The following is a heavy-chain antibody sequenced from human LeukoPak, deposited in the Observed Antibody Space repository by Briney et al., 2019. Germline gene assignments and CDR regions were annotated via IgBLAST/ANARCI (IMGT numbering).Heavy chain of an antibody. CDR1: GFTFSDHY. J-gene: IGHJ6*02. Sequence: GGSLRLSCAASGFTFSDHYMDWVRQAPGKGLEWVGRTRNKANSYATEYAASVKGRFTISRDDSKNSLYLQMNRLKTEDTAVYYCARTPFYYDSSGYLPYYYYYGMDVWGQGTTVTFS. CDR2: TRNKANSYAT. CDR3: ARTPFYYDSSGYLPYYYYYGMDV. V-gene: IGHV3-72*01. D-gene: IGHD3-22*01.